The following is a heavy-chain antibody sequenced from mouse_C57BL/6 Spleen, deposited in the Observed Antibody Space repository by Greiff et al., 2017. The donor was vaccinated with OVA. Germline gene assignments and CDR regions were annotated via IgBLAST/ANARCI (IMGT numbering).Heavy chain of an antibody. CDR2: FNPYNDDT. V-gene: IGHV1-47*01. Sequence: QVQLQQSGAELVKPGASVKMSCKASGYTFTTYPIEWMKQNHGKSLEWIGNFNPYNDDTKYNEKFKGKATLTVEKSSSTAYLELSRLTSDDAAVYYYARRSYYDYGFAYWGQGTLVTVSA. J-gene: IGHJ3*01. CDR3: ARRSYYDYGFAY. CDR1: GYTFTTYP. D-gene: IGHD2-4*01.